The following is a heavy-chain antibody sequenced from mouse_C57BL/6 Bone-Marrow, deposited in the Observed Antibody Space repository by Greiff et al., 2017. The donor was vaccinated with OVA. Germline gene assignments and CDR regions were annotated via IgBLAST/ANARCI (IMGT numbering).Heavy chain of an antibody. CDR2: IDPSDSET. CDR1: GYTFTSYW. Sequence: QVQLQQPGAELVRPGSSVKLSCKASGYTFTSYWMHWVKQRPIQGLEWIGNIDPSDSETHYNQKFKDKATLTVDKSSSTAYMQLSSLTSEDSAVYYCITTLVAPPYYFDYWGQGTTLTVSS. J-gene: IGHJ2*01. CDR3: ITTLVAPPYYFDY. V-gene: IGHV1-52*01. D-gene: IGHD1-1*01.